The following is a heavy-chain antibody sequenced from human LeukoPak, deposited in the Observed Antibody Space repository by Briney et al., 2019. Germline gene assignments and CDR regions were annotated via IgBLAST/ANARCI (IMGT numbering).Heavy chain of an antibody. CDR3: AKDSDAAASYYFDY. CDR2: ISSSGTTI. J-gene: IGHJ4*02. Sequence: GGSLRLSCAASGFTFSTYEMNWVRQAPGKGLEWISYISSSGTTIYYADSVKGRFTISRDNAKNSLYLQMNSLRAEDTAVYYCAKDSDAAASYYFDYWGQGTLVTVSS. V-gene: IGHV3-48*03. CDR1: GFTFSTYE. D-gene: IGHD2-2*01.